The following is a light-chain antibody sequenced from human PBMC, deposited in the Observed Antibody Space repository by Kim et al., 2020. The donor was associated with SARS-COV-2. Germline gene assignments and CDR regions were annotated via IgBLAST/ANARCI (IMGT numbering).Light chain of an antibody. J-gene: IGLJ3*02. CDR3: NSRDSSGNHLV. CDR2: GKN. CDR1: SLRSYY. V-gene: IGLV3-19*01. Sequence: AMGQAVRIKCQGNSLRSYYASWYQQEPGQAPVLVIYGKNNRPSGIPDRFSGSSSGNTASLTITGAQAEDEADYYCNSRDSSGNHLVFGGGTQLTVL.